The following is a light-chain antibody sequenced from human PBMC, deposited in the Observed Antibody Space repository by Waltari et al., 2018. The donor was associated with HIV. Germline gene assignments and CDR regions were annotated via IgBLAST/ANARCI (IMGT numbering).Light chain of an antibody. CDR1: SSKIGAASA. Sequence: QSALTQPASVSGSPGQSIAISCTGSSSKIGAASAVNWYQQLPRTAPKLLTYGKHKRPSGVPDRFSASKSGTSASLAITGLQTEDEADYYCQSYDRGLSGPIFGGGTKVTVL. CDR2: GKH. J-gene: IGLJ2*01. CDR3: QSYDRGLSGPI. V-gene: IGLV1-40*01.